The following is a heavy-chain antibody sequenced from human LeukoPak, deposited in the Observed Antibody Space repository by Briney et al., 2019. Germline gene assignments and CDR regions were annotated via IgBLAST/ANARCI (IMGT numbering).Heavy chain of an antibody. D-gene: IGHD5-18*01. CDR2: LYSGGST. Sequence: PGGSLRLSCAASEFTVSTNYMSWVRQAPGKGLEWVSVLYSGGSTYYADSVKGRFTISRDNSKNTLYLQMNSLRAEDTAVYYCARGVYSNGYYFDYWGQGTPVTVSS. V-gene: IGHV3-53*01. CDR1: EFTVSTNY. J-gene: IGHJ4*02. CDR3: ARGVYSNGYYFDY.